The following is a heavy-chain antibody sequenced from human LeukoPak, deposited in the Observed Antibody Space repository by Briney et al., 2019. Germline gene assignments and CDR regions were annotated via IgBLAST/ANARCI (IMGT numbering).Heavy chain of an antibody. D-gene: IGHD3-22*01. Sequence: ASVKVSCKASGYIFSKYDISWVRQAPGQGLEWMGWISVHNGNPNYAQKFQGRVTMTTDTSTSTHYMELRSLRSDDTAVYYCARNYDSSGYYPLDYWGQGTLVTVSS. V-gene: IGHV1-18*01. J-gene: IGHJ4*02. CDR3: ARNYDSSGYYPLDY. CDR2: ISVHNGNP. CDR1: GYIFSKYD.